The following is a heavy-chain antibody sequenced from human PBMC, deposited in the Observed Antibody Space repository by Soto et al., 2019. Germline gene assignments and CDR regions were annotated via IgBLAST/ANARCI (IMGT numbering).Heavy chain of an antibody. CDR3: ARALYYHDNSANYDFDY. CDR2: ISAWNADT. CDR1: GYTFTSYG. J-gene: IGHJ4*02. Sequence: QVQLVQSAAEAKKTGASVKVSCKTSGYTFTSYGVSWVRQAPGQGLEWLAWISAWNADTNYAQKIQGRVTVTTDTSTSTAYMELRSLRSDDTAVYYCARALYYHDNSANYDFDYWGQGTLVTVSS. V-gene: IGHV1-18*01. D-gene: IGHD3-22*01.